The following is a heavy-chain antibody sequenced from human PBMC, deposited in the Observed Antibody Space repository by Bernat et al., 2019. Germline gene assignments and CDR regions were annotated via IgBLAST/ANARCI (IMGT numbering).Heavy chain of an antibody. V-gene: IGHV3-23*01. CDR3: AKGAGDYYGSGDPDY. D-gene: IGHD3-10*01. CDR1: GFTFSSYA. Sequence: EVQLLESGGGLVQPGGSLRLSCASSGFTFSSYAMSWVRQAPGKGLEWVSAISGSGGRTYDGDPVQGRFTISRADPKNTLYLQMNSLRDEETAVYYGAKGAGDYYGSGDPDYWGQGTLVTVS. J-gene: IGHJ4*02. CDR2: ISGSGGRT.